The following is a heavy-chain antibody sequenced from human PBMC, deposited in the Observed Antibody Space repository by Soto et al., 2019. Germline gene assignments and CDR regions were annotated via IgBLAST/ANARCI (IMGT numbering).Heavy chain of an antibody. J-gene: IGHJ4*02. V-gene: IGHV4-30-4*01. CDR3: ASGSGYYHYFAY. CDR2: IYYSGST. Sequence: QVQLQESGPGLVKPSQTLSLTCTVSGGSISSGDYYWSWIRQPPGKGLEWIGYIYYSGSTYYNPSLKSRITVSVDTSKNQFSLKLSSVTAADTAVYYCASGSGYYHYFAYWGQGTLVTVSS. D-gene: IGHD3-10*01. CDR1: GGSISSGDYY.